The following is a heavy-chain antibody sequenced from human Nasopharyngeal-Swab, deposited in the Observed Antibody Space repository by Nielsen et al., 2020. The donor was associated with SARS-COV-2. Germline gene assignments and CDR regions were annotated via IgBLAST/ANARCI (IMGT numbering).Heavy chain of an antibody. V-gene: IGHV4-31*03. Sequence: SETLSPTCTLSGGSIISGAYYWSWIRQHPGKGLEWIWYIYYSGNTYYNPSLKSRVTISVDTSKNQFSLKPSSVTAADTAVYYCARSDSSGWYYFDYWGQGTLVTVSS. D-gene: IGHD6-19*01. CDR3: ARSDSSGWYYFDY. CDR1: GGSIISGAYY. J-gene: IGHJ4*02. CDR2: IYYSGNT.